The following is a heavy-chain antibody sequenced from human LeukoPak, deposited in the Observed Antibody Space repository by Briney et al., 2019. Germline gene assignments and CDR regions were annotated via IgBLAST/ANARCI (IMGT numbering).Heavy chain of an antibody. CDR3: AKDLSYYDSSGYPDY. V-gene: IGHV3-23*01. J-gene: IGHJ4*02. D-gene: IGHD3-22*01. CDR1: GFTFSSYA. CDR2: ISGSGGST. Sequence: GGSLRLSCAASGFTFSSYAMSWVRQAPGKGLEWVSAISGSGGSTYYADSVKGRFTFSRDNSKNTLYLQMNSLRAGDTAVYYCAKDLSYYDSSGYPDYWGQGTLVTVSS.